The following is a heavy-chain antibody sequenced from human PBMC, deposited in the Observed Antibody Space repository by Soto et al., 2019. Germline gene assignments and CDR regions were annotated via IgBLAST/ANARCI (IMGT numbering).Heavy chain of an antibody. CDR1: GGSISSYY. J-gene: IGHJ4*02. CDR3: ATAPVGLSCDN. Sequence: PSETLSLTCTVSGGSISSYYWSWIRQPPGKGLEWIGWISYSGSTNYNPSLKSRVSISVDASKNQFSLKLSSVTAADTAVYYCATAPVGLSCDNWGQGTMVTVSS. CDR2: ISYSGST. D-gene: IGHD3-16*02. V-gene: IGHV4-59*01.